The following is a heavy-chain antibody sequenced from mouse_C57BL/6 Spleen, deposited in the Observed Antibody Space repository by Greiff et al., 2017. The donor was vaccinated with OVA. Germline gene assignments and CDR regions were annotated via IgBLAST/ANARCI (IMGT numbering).Heavy chain of an antibody. CDR2: IDPETGGT. Sequence: QVQLQQSGAELVRPGASVTLSCKASGYTFTDYEMHWVKQTPVHGLEWIGAIDPETGGTAYNQKFKGKAILTADKSSSTAYMELRSLTSEDSAGYYCTRYYGSGFAYWGQGTLVTVSA. J-gene: IGHJ3*01. V-gene: IGHV1-15*01. CDR3: TRYYGSGFAY. D-gene: IGHD1-1*01. CDR1: GYTFTDYE.